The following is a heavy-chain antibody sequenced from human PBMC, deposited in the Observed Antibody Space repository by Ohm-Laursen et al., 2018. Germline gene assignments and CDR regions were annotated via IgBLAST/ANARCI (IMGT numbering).Heavy chain of an antibody. CDR2: IYTGGST. D-gene: IGHD2-21*02. CDR1: VFIVSSTY. J-gene: IGHJ3*02. CDR3: ARGGGAYCGGDCLRTFDI. V-gene: IGHV3-53*01. Sequence: GSLRLSCTASVFIVSSTYMDWVRRAPGKGLEYVAVIYTGGSTDYADSVKGRFTISRDNSKNTLYLQMNSLRAEDTAVYYCARGGGAYCGGDCLRTFDIWGQGTVVTVSS.